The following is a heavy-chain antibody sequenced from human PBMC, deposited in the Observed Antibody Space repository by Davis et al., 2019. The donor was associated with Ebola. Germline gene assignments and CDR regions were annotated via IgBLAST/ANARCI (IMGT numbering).Heavy chain of an antibody. CDR2: LVVGTSHV. D-gene: IGHD3-10*01. Sequence: SVPVSCKASGLRFTDSAVQWVRQAHGQRLEWLGWLVVGTSHVNIARGFQERLAFSRDVSTGTVQMELTGLRPEDTAVYFCAAVRRVDDDLFDFWGQGTLITVSA. CDR1: GLRFTDSA. J-gene: IGHJ4*02. CDR3: AAVRRVDDDLFDF. V-gene: IGHV1-58*01.